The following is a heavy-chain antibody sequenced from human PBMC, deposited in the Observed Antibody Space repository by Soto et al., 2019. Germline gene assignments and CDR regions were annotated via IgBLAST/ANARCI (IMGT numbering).Heavy chain of an antibody. Sequence: GGSLRLSCAASGFTFNRYAMTWVRQAPGKGLEWVLVISGSGRSTYYADSVKGRFTISRDNSRNTLYLQMNNLRDEDTAIYYCAKDRSPGYSYGHVFDSWGQGALVTVSS. CDR1: GFTFNRYA. D-gene: IGHD5-18*01. J-gene: IGHJ4*02. CDR3: AKDRSPGYSYGHVFDS. CDR2: ISGSGRST. V-gene: IGHV3-23*01.